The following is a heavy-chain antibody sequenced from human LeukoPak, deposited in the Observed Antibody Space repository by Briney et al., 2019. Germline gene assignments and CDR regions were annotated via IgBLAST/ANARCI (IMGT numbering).Heavy chain of an antibody. CDR2: ISDSGRT. V-gene: IGHV4-59*02. D-gene: IGHD3-22*01. CDR1: GASVYSYY. Sequence: SETLSLTCTVSGASVYSYYWDWIRQPPGKGLEWIGCISDSGRTYYNPSLKSRVTISLGTSNNQFSLRLTSVTAADSAMYYCTKGYYEPFDSWGQGTLVTVSS. J-gene: IGHJ4*02. CDR3: TKGYYEPFDS.